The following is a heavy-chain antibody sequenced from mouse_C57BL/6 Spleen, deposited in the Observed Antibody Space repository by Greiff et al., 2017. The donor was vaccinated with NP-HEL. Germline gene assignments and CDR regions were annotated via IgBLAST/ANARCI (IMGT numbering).Heavy chain of an antibody. CDR2: ISSGSSTI. V-gene: IGHV5-17*01. D-gene: IGHD1-1*01. CDR3: ARPPIKVAKSHWYFDV. Sequence: EVNVVESGGGLVKPGGSLKLSCAASGFTFSDYGMHWVRQAPEKGLEWVAYISSGSSTIYYADTVKGRFTISRDNAKNTLFLQMTSLRSEDTAMYYCARPPIKVAKSHWYFDVWGTGTTVTVSS. J-gene: IGHJ1*03. CDR1: GFTFSDYG.